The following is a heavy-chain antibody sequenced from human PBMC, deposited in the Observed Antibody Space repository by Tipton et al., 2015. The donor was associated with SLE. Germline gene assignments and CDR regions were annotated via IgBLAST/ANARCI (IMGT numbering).Heavy chain of an antibody. V-gene: IGHV4-4*07. CDR1: DGSISDYY. CDR3: ARDPGGRTFDY. J-gene: IGHJ4*02. D-gene: IGHD2-15*01. Sequence: TLSLTCTVSDGSISDYYWTWIRQPAGEGLEWIGRIYASGSTNYNPSLRSRAAMSVDTSKSHFSLKLRSVTAADTAVYYCARDPGGRTFDYWGQGTLVNVSS. CDR2: IYASGST.